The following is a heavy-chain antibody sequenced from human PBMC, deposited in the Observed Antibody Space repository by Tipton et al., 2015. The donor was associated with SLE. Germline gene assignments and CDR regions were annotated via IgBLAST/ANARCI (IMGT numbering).Heavy chain of an antibody. CDR3: ARHDRYYYGSGSYYNGAFDI. D-gene: IGHD3-10*01. CDR2: IYHSGST. J-gene: IGHJ3*02. CDR1: GGSFSGYY. V-gene: IGHV4-38-2*01. Sequence: TLSLTCAVYGGSFSGYYWGWIRQPPGKGLEWIGSIYHSGSTYYNPSLKSRVTISVDTSKNQFSLKLSSVTAADTAVYYCARHDRYYYGSGSYYNGAFDIWGQGTMVTVSS.